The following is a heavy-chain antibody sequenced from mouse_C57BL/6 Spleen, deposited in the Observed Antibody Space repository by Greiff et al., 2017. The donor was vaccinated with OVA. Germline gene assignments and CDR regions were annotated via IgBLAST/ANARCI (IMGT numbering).Heavy chain of an antibody. V-gene: IGHV1-69*01. CDR3: ARRRTVPYYYAMDY. CDR1: GYTFTSYW. CDR2: IDPSDSYT. D-gene: IGHD1-1*01. J-gene: IGHJ4*01. Sequence: QVQLKQPGAELVMPGASVKLSCKASGYTFTSYWMHWVKQRPGQGLEWIGEIDPSDSYTNYNQKFKGKSTLTVDKSSSTAYMQLSSLTSEDSAVYYCARRRTVPYYYAMDYWGQGTSVTVSS.